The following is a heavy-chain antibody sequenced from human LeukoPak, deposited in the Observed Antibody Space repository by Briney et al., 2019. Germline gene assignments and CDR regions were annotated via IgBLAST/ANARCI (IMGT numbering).Heavy chain of an antibody. D-gene: IGHD3-9*01. Sequence: GGSLRPSCAASGFTFSSYAMSWVRQAPGKGREWVSAISGSGGSTYYADSVKGRFTISRDNSKNTLYLQMNSLRAEDTAVYYCAKEGSLRYFDWPDYYYYGMDVWGKGTTVTVSS. CDR1: GFTFSSYA. J-gene: IGHJ6*04. CDR2: ISGSGGST. CDR3: AKEGSLRYFDWPDYYYYGMDV. V-gene: IGHV3-23*01.